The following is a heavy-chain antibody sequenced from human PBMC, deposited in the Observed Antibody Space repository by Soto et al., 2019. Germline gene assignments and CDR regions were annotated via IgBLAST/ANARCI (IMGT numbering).Heavy chain of an antibody. J-gene: IGHJ6*03. D-gene: IGHD3-10*01. Sequence: QVQLVQSGAEVKKPGASVKVSCKASGDTFTGDEITWVRQATGQGLEWMGWMNLNGGNTGYAKTFQGRVSMTGNPSISTAYMELSSLRSEDTAVYYCARVPRGFRYFYYLDVWGKGTTVIVSS. CDR2: MNLNGGNT. V-gene: IGHV1-8*01. CDR3: ARVPRGFRYFYYLDV. CDR1: GDTFTGDE.